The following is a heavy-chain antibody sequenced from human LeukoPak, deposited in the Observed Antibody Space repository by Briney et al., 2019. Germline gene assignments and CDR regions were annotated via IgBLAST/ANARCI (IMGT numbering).Heavy chain of an antibody. CDR2: ISSSGVTI. CDR3: ASRRTYYYDSSGYYYQTLDY. CDR1: GFTFSSYS. J-gene: IGHJ4*02. V-gene: IGHV3-48*04. Sequence: GGSLRLSCAASGFTFSSYSMNWVRQAPGKGLEWVSYISSSGVTIYYADSVKGRFTISRDNAKNSLYLQMNSLRAEDTAVYYCASRRTYYYDSSGYYYQTLDYWGQGTLVTVSS. D-gene: IGHD3-22*01.